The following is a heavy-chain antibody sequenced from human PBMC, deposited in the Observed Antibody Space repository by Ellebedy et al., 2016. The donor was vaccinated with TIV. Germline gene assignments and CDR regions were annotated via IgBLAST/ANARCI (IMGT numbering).Heavy chain of an antibody. V-gene: IGHV4-30-2*01. CDR2: IYHSGST. J-gene: IGHJ6*02. CDR1: GGSISSGGYS. CDR3: ARQEIVARPRYYYYYSMDV. D-gene: IGHD6-6*01. Sequence: LRLSCAVSGGSISSGGYSWSWIRQPPGKGLEWIGYIYHSGSTYYNPSLKSRVTISVDRSKNQFSLKLSSVTAADTAVYYCARQEIVARPRYYYYYSMDVWGQGTTVTVSS.